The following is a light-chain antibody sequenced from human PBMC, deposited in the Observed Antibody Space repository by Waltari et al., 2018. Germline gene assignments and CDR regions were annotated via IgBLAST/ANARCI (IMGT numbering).Light chain of an antibody. CDR2: RKN. V-gene: IGLV1-47*01. J-gene: IGLJ3*02. CDR1: SSNIGRHF. Sequence: QSVLTQPPSASGTPGQRATISCSGRSSNIGRHFVYWYQPRPGTAPKLLIYRKNQRPSGVPDRFSGSKSGTSASLAISGLRSEDEADYYCATWDDSLSAWVFGGGTKLTVL. CDR3: ATWDDSLSAWV.